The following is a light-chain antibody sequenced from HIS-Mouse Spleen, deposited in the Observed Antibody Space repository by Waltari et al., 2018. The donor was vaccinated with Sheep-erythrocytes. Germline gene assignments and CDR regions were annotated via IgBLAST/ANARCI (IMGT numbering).Light chain of an antibody. CDR1: SSHVGSYNL. Sequence: QSALPQPASVSGSPGQSITISCPGTSSHVGSYNLFPWYQQHPGKAPKLMIYEGSKRPSGVSNRFSGSKSGNTASLTISGLQAEDEADYYCCSYAGSSTPWVFGGGTKLTVL. CDR3: CSYAGSSTPWV. J-gene: IGLJ3*02. CDR2: EGS. V-gene: IGLV2-23*01.